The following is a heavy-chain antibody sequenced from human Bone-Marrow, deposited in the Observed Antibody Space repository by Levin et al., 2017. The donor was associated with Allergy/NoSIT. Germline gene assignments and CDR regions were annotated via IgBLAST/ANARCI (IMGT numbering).Heavy chain of an antibody. CDR3: ARRPYSSAFPFQH. Sequence: SETLSLTCAVYGGSFSGYYWSWIRQPPGKGLEWIGEINHSGSTNYNPSLKSRVTISVDTSKNQFSLKLSSVTAADTAVYYCARRPYSSAFPFQHWGQGTLVTVSS. CDR1: GGSFSGYY. D-gene: IGHD6-6*01. CDR2: INHSGST. J-gene: IGHJ1*01. V-gene: IGHV4-34*01.